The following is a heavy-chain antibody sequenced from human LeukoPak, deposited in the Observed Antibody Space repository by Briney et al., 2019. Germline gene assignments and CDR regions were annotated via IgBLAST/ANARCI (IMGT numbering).Heavy chain of an antibody. V-gene: IGHV4-39*01. CDR1: GGSISSSSYY. J-gene: IGHJ4*02. CDR3: ARLFDEGDGHNSS. CDR2: IYYSGST. Sequence: PSETLSLTCTVSGGSISSSSYYWGWIRQPPGKGLEWIGSIYYSGSTYYNPSLKSRVTISVDTSKNQFSLKLSSVTAADTAVYYCARLFDEGDGHNSSWGQGTLVTVSS. D-gene: IGHD5-24*01.